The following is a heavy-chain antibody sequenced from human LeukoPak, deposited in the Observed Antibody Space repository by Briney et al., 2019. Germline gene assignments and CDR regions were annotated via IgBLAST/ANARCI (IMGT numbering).Heavy chain of an antibody. J-gene: IGHJ4*02. CDR3: ARGHTIAVELDY. V-gene: IGHV3-30-3*01. CDR1: GFTFSSYA. CDR2: ISYDGSNK. D-gene: IGHD6-19*01. Sequence: GGSLRLSCAASGFTFSSYAMHWVRQAPGKGLEWVAVISYDGSNKYYADSVKGRFTISRDNSKNTLYLQMNSLRAEDTAVYYCARGHTIAVELDYWGQGTLVTVSS.